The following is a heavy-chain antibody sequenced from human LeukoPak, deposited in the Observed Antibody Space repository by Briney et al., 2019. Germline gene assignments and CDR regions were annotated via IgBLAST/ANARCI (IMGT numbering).Heavy chain of an antibody. CDR1: GGSIGGHTFF. D-gene: IGHD6-19*01. V-gene: IGHV4-39*01. J-gene: IGHJ3*02. Sequence: SETLSLTCNVSGGSIGGHTFFWDWIRQPPGKGLEWIATIYYNGNTFYNPSLKSRVAISIDMSKSQFSLHLSSVTAADTAIYYCARLTALAGHRGAFDIWGPGTMVTVSS. CDR3: ARLTALAGHRGAFDI. CDR2: IYYNGNT.